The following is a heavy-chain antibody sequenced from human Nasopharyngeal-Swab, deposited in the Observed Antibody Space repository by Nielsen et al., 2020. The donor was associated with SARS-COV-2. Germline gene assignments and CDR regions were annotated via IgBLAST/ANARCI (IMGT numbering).Heavy chain of an antibody. D-gene: IGHD2-15*01. CDR1: GGTFSSYA. CDR2: IIPIFGTA. Sequence: SVTVSCKASGGTFSSYAISWVRQAPGQGLEWMGGIIPIFGTANYAQKFQGRVTITADKSTSTAYMELSSLRSEDTAVYYCASGHLVVVVAATNYYYGMDVWGQGTTVTVSS. J-gene: IGHJ6*02. V-gene: IGHV1-69*06. CDR3: ASGHLVVVVAATNYYYGMDV.